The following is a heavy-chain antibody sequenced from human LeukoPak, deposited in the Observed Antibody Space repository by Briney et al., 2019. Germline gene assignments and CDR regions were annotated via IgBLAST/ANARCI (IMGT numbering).Heavy chain of an antibody. J-gene: IGHJ4*02. V-gene: IGHV1-46*01. Sequence: RASVKVSCKASGYSFTSHYMHWVRQAPGQGLEWMGLINPRGTSTIYAEKFQGRVTMTRDTSTSTVYMELSSLRSEDTAVYYCARGVYGGSYHEGDYWGQGTLVTVSS. CDR1: GYSFTSHY. D-gene: IGHD1-26*01. CDR3: ARGVYGGSYHEGDY. CDR2: INPRGTST.